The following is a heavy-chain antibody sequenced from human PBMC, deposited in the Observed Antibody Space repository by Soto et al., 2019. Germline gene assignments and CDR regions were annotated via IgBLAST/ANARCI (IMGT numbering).Heavy chain of an antibody. CDR3: ASGCRAGYSK. J-gene: IGHJ1*01. Sequence: QVQLEQSGAEVKKPGSSVKVSCKTSGDTFSSYALGWVRQAPGQGLQWMGGIIPILGTTKYAQKFQDRVTFTADEVTSTVSMELSTVGSVDTAIYYCASGCRAGYSKWGQGTLVTVSS. CDR1: GDTFSSYA. D-gene: IGHD5-18*01. V-gene: IGHV1-69*01. CDR2: IIPILGTT.